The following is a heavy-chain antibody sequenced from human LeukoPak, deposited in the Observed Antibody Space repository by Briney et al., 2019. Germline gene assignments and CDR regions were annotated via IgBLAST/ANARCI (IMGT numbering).Heavy chain of an antibody. CDR1: GFTFSDYY. J-gene: IGHJ4*02. CDR3: AKDQGGSVVVVGITPALDY. CDR2: ISSSGSTI. D-gene: IGHD3-22*01. V-gene: IGHV3-11*04. Sequence: GGSLRLSCAASGFTFSDYYISWIRQAPGKGLEWVSYISSSGSTIYYADSVKGRFTISRDNAKNSLYLQMNSLRAEDTAVYYCAKDQGGSVVVVGITPALDYWGQGTLVTVSS.